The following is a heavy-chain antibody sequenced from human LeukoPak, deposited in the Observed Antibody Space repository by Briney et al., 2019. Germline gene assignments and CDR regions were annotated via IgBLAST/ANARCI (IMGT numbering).Heavy chain of an antibody. Sequence: SVKVSCKASGGTFSSYAISWVRQAPGQGLEWMGGIIPIFGTANYAQKFQGRVTITADESTSTAYMELSSLRSEDTAVHYCQWCMLHGDFDYWGQGTLVTVSS. J-gene: IGHJ4*02. V-gene: IGHV1-69*13. CDR1: GGTFSSYA. D-gene: IGHD2-8*01. CDR2: IIPIFGTA. CDR3: QWCMLHGDFDY.